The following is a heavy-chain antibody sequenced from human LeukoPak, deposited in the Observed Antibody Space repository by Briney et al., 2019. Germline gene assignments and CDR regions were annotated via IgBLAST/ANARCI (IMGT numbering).Heavy chain of an antibody. CDR1: GFNVRSNY. D-gene: IGHD4-23*01. J-gene: IGHJ4*02. CDR2: IYSGGST. V-gene: IGHV3-53*01. Sequence: GGSLRLSCVASGFNVRSNYMSWVRQAPGKGLGWVSVIYSGGSTYYAKSVEGRFTISRDNSKNTLYLQMNSLRVEDTAVYYCARKLLSPAAPFDYWGPGTLVTVSS. CDR3: ARKLLSPAAPFDY.